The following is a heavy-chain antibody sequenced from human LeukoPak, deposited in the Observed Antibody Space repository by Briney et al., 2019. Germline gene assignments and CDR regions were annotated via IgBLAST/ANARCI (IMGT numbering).Heavy chain of an antibody. Sequence: SGTLSLTCGASGGSITSTNWWRWVRQPPGQGLEWVGEISLTRRTNYNPSLIGRVIMSLDESRNQLSLTLTSVTAADTAMYYCTRESGPYCPFGYWGQGTLVVVPS. D-gene: IGHD1-26*01. J-gene: IGHJ4*02. V-gene: IGHV4-4*02. CDR3: TRESGPYCPFGY. CDR2: ISLTRRT. CDR1: GGSITSTNW.